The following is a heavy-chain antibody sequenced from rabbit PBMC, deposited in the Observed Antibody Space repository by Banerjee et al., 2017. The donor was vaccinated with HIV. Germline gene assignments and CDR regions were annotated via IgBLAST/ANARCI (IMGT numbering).Heavy chain of an antibody. CDR2: IYAAGSGTT. J-gene: IGHJ4*01. CDR1: GFDFSSYW. CDR3: ARDLAGITGWNFGL. Sequence: QEQLEESGGDLVKPGASLTLTCTASGFDFSSYWICWVRQAPGKGLEWIACIYAAGSGTTYYASWAKGRFTISKTSSTTVTLQMTSLTAADTATYFCARDLAGITGWNFGLWGPGTLVTVS. D-gene: IGHD4-1*01. V-gene: IGHV1S45*01.